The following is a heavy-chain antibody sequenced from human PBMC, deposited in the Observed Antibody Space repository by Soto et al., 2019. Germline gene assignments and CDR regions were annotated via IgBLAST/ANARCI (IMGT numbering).Heavy chain of an antibody. CDR1: GFTFSSFA. V-gene: IGHV3-23*01. D-gene: IGHD6-13*01. CDR2: ISSSGETT. J-gene: IGHJ6*02. CDR3: VQDWTGNSCPCMVV. Sequence: EVQLLESGGGLVQPGGSLRLSCAASGFTFSSFAMTWVRQAPGEGMEWVSSISSSGETTYYSDSVKGRFTISRDISKNMVYLQMTSLRAEDTAVYFCVQDWTGNSCPCMVVWGQGTTVTVSS.